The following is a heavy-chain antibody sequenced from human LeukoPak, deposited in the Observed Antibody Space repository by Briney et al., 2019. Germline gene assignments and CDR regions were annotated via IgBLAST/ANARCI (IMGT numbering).Heavy chain of an antibody. CDR1: GGSFSGYY. Sequence: PSETLSLTCAVYGGSFSGYYWSWIRQPAGKGLEWIGRIYTSGSTNYNPSLKSRVTMSVDTSKNQFSLKLSSVTAADTAVYYCARDQRWLGTFDYWGQGTLVTVSS. CDR3: ARDQRWLGTFDY. V-gene: IGHV4-4*07. D-gene: IGHD6-19*01. J-gene: IGHJ4*02. CDR2: IYTSGST.